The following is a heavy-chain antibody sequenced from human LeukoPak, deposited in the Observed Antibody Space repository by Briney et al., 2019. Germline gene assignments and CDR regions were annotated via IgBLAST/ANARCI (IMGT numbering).Heavy chain of an antibody. V-gene: IGHV4-61*02. Sequence: PSETLSLTCTVSGGSISSRSYYWSWIRQPAGKGLEWIGRIYISGSTSYNPSLKSRVTISIDTSKNQFSLKLSSVTAADTAVYYCARHFRRRTLDYWGQGTLVTVSS. CDR2: IYISGST. D-gene: IGHD3/OR15-3a*01. CDR1: GGSISSRSYY. CDR3: ARHFRRRTLDY. J-gene: IGHJ4*02.